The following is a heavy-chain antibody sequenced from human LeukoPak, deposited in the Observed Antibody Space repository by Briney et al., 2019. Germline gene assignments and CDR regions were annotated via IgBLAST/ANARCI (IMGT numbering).Heavy chain of an antibody. CDR3: ARNYYYGSGSYYNNWFDP. J-gene: IGHJ5*02. CDR2: INHSGST. CDR1: GGSFSGYY. D-gene: IGHD3-10*01. Sequence: SSETLSLTCAVYGGSFSGYYWSWIRQPPGKGLEWIGEINHSGSTNYNPSLKSRVTISVDTSKNQFSLKLSSVTAADTAVYYCARNYYYGSGSYYNNWFDPWGQGTLVTVSS. V-gene: IGHV4-34*01.